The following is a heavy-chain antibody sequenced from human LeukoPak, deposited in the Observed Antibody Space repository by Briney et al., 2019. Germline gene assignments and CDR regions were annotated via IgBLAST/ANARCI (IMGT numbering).Heavy chain of an antibody. Sequence: GGSLRLSCAASGFTFSSYPLNWVRQAPGKGLEWVSSISVSNNYIYYADSVKGRFTISRDNSKNALYMQMNSLRAEDTAVYYCAKDFWSMVGYMDVWGQGTTVSVSS. CDR3: AKDFWSMVGYMDV. CDR1: GFTFSSYP. J-gene: IGHJ6*02. CDR2: ISVSNNYI. V-gene: IGHV3-21*04. D-gene: IGHD3-3*01.